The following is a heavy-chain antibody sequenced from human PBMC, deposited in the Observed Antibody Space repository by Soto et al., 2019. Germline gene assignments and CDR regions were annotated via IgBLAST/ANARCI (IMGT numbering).Heavy chain of an antibody. CDR3: ARVELRGENWFDP. Sequence: PSETLSLTCTVSGGSISSSSYYWGWIRQPPGKGLEWTGSIYYSGSTYYNPSLKSRVTISVDTSKNQFSLKLSSVTAADTAVYYCARVELRGENWFDPWGQGTLVTVSS. CDR1: GGSISSSSYY. CDR2: IYYSGST. J-gene: IGHJ5*02. D-gene: IGHD1-26*01. V-gene: IGHV4-39*01.